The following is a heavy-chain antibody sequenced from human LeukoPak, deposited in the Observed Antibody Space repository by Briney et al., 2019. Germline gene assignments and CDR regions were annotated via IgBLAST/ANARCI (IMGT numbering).Heavy chain of an antibody. Sequence: GSLRLSCAVSGFTFSSYGMHWVRQAPGKGLEWIGNIFYSGSTYYSPSLKSRVTISLDTSRNQFSLKLNSVTAADTAVYYCAKSNGYGLIDIWGQGTMVTVSS. CDR2: IFYSGST. CDR3: AKSNGYGLIDI. CDR1: GFTFSSYG. J-gene: IGHJ3*02. D-gene: IGHD3-22*01. V-gene: IGHV4-59*12.